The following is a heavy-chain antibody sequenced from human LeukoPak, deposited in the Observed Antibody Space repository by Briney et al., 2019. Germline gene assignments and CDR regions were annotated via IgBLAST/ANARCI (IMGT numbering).Heavy chain of an antibody. J-gene: IGHJ3*02. CDR1: GYTFTSYG. V-gene: IGHV1-18*01. CDR2: ISAYNGNT. Sequence: GASVKVSCKASGYTFTSYGISWVRQAPGQGLEWMGWISAYNGNTNYAQKLQGRVTMTTDTSTSTAYMELRSLRSDDTAVYYCARDGGSSWSHPLRAFDIWGQGTMVTVSS. D-gene: IGHD6-13*01. CDR3: ARDGGSSWSHPLRAFDI.